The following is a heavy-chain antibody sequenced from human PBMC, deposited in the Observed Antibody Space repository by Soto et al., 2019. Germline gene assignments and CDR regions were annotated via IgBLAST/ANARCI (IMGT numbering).Heavy chain of an antibody. CDR2: IYYSGGT. D-gene: IGHD1-26*01. CDR3: ARPSGSYLYYFDY. V-gene: IGHV4-39*01. J-gene: IGHJ4*02. Sequence: SETLSLTCTVSGGSISSSSYYWGWVRQPPGKGLEWIGSIYYSGGTYYSPSLKSRVTMSVDTSKNQFSLKLSSVTAADTAVYYCARPSGSYLYYFDYWGQGTLVTVSS. CDR1: GGSISSSSYY.